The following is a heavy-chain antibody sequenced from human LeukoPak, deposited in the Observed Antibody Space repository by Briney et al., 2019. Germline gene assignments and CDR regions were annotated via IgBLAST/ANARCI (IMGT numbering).Heavy chain of an antibody. V-gene: IGHV3-30-3*01. J-gene: IGHJ4*02. D-gene: IGHD3-10*01. CDR1: GFTFSSYA. Sequence: GGSLRPSCAASGFTFSSYAMHWVRQAPGKGLEWVAVISYDGSNKYYADSVKGRFTVSRDNSKNTLYLQMNSLRAEDTAVYYCARPIYGSGSYYPPDYWGQGTLVTVSS. CDR3: ARPIYGSGSYYPPDY. CDR2: ISYDGSNK.